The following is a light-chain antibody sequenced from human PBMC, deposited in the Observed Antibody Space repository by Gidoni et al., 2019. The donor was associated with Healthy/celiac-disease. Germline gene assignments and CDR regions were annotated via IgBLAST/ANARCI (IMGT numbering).Light chain of an antibody. CDR2: EVS. CDR3: SSYAGSNNLV. Sequence: QSAPTPPPSPSGSPGQSVTISCTGTSSDVGGYNYVSWYQQHPGKAPQLMIYEVSKRPSGVPDRFSGSKSGNTASLTVSGLQAEDEADYYCSSYAGSNNLVFGGGTKLTVL. V-gene: IGLV2-8*01. J-gene: IGLJ2*01. CDR1: SSDVGGYNY.